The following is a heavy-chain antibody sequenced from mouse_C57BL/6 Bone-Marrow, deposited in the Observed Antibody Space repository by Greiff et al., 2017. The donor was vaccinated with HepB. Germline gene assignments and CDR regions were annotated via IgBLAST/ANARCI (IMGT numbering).Heavy chain of an antibody. CDR1: GYTFTSYW. V-gene: IGHV1-50*01. J-gene: IGHJ4*01. CDR2: IDPSDSYT. D-gene: IGHD4-1*01. CDR3: ARGLGRDAMDY. Sequence: QVQLKESGAELVKPGASVKLSCKASGYTFTSYWMQWVKQRPGQGLEWIGEIDPSDSYTNYNQKFKGKATLTVDTSSSTAYMQLSSLTSEDSAVYYCARGLGRDAMDYWGQGTSVTVSS.